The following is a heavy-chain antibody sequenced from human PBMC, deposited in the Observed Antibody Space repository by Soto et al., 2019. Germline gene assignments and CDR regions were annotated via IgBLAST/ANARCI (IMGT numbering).Heavy chain of an antibody. Sequence: QVQLLQSGAEVKTPGATVKVSCKTSGYIFTNYYMQWVRQAPGQGLEWMGRFTPSDGGTVYAPKFQDIITVTRDTSTTTVYMELSSLRFDDTAIYWCARAPISTPSGDLDYWGQGTLVTVSS. CDR2: FTPSDGGT. D-gene: IGHD2-15*01. CDR1: GYIFTNYY. J-gene: IGHJ4*02. CDR3: ARAPISTPSGDLDY. V-gene: IGHV1-46*01.